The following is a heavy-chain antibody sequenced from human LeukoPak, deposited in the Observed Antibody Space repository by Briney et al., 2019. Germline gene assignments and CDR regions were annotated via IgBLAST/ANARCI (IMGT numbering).Heavy chain of an antibody. D-gene: IGHD4-17*01. J-gene: IGHJ4*02. Sequence: GGSLRLSCAASGFSFSSYAMSWVRQVPGKGLEWVSDISGSGGSTYYADSVKGRFTISRDNSKNTLYLQMNSLRAEDTAVYYCAKGHVGVTTAFHVCRGQGALVTVSS. CDR1: GFSFSSYA. CDR3: AKGHVGVTTAFHVC. V-gene: IGHV3-23*01. CDR2: ISGSGGST.